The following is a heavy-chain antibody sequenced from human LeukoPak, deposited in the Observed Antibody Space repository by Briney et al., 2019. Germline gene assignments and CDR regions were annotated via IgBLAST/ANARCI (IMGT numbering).Heavy chain of an antibody. V-gene: IGHV4-39*07. CDR2: IFYSGST. CDR3: ARLGLAVSDANY. Sequence: PSETLSLTCTVSGGSISTSNYYWGWIRQPPGKGLEWIGNIFYSGSTYYSPSLKSRVTISLDTSRNQFSLKLNSVTAADTAVYYCARLGLAVSDANYWGQGTLVTVSS. J-gene: IGHJ4*02. D-gene: IGHD6-19*01. CDR1: GGSISTSNYY.